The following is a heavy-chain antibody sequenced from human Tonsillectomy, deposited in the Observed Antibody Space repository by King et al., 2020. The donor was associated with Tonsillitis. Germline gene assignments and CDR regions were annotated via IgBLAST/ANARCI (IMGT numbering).Heavy chain of an antibody. J-gene: IGHJ6*03. CDR3: ARGISSSSYYYYMDV. Sequence: VQLVESGGGVVQPGRSLRLSCAASGFTFSSSGMHCVRQAPGKGLEWVAVISFDESNKYYADSVKGRFTISRDNSKNTLYLQMNSLRPEDTAEDYCARGISSSSYYYYMDVWGKGTTVTVSS. D-gene: IGHD6-6*01. CDR2: ISFDESNK. CDR1: GFTFSSSG. V-gene: IGHV3-30*03.